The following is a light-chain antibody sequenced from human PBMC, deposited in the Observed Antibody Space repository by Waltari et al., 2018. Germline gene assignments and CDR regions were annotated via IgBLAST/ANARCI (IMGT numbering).Light chain of an antibody. Sequence: EIVLTQSPGTLSLSPGDSATPSCRDIQSVSSSKLAWYQQEPGQAPRLLIYGASSRATGIPDRFSGSGSGTDFTLTISRLEPEDFALYYCHHYGQQYGSSPGTFGQGTKVEIK. CDR3: HHYGQQYGSSPGT. CDR2: GAS. V-gene: IGKV3-20*01. J-gene: IGKJ1*01. CDR1: QSVSSSK.